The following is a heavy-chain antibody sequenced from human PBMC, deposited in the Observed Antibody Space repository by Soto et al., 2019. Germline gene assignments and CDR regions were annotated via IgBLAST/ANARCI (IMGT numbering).Heavy chain of an antibody. CDR1: GFPFSGSI. CDR2: IRSKANGYAT. D-gene: IGHD1-1*01. Sequence: GGSLRLSCAASGFPFSGSIIHWVRQASGKGLEWVGRIRSKANGYATAFGGSVKGRFTISRDDSKSTAYLQMNSLKTEDTAFYYCTRNLGTKYGFDVWGQGTTVTVSS. J-gene: IGHJ6*02. V-gene: IGHV3-73*01. CDR3: TRNLGTKYGFDV.